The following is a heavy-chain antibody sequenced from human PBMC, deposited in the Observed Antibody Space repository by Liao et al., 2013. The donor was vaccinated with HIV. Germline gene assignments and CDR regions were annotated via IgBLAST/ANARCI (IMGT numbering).Heavy chain of an antibody. CDR3: AKGLGHFDY. CDR2: VSHTGST. D-gene: IGHD3/OR15-3a*01. Sequence: VQLQESGPRLVKPSETLSLTCSVSNGSISHYYWSWIRQPPGKGLEWIGYVSHTGSTNYNPSLKSRLTISVDTSRNHFSLTLQSVTAADAAVYYCAKGLGHFDYWGLGSLVAVS. CDR1: NGSISHYY. V-gene: IGHV4-59*01. J-gene: IGHJ4*02.